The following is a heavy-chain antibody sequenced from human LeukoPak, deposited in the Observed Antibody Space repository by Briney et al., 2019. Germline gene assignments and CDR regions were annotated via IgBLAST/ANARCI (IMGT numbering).Heavy chain of an antibody. Sequence: GGSLRLSCAASGFTFSSYGMNWVRQAPGKGLEWVALISYDGSNKYYADSVKGRFTVSRDNSRNTLYLQMNSLRAEDTAVYYCARDSPLYGSGNYRSPDGWGQGTLVTVSS. V-gene: IGHV3-30*03. D-gene: IGHD3-10*01. CDR2: ISYDGSNK. J-gene: IGHJ4*02. CDR3: ARDSPLYGSGNYRSPDG. CDR1: GFTFSSYG.